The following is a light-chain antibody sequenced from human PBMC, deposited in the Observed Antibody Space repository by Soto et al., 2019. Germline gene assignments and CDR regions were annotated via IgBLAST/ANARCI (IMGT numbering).Light chain of an antibody. CDR2: DTS. Sequence: EVVMTQSPATLSVSPGEGPTLSCRASQGIGDTLAWYQHKPGQXPRXXIYDTSTRATGVPARFSGSRSGTELTITINSLQSEDCEVYDCQRYNNWPLTFGGGTKVDIK. CDR3: QRYNNWPLT. V-gene: IGKV3-15*01. J-gene: IGKJ4*01. CDR1: QGIGDT.